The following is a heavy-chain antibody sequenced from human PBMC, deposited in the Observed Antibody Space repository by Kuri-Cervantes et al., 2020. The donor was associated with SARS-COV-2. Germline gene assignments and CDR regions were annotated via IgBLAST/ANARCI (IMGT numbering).Heavy chain of an antibody. CDR1: GFTFSNSD. CDR2: VSWNGSRT. D-gene: IGHD6-13*01. V-gene: IGHV3-19*01. J-gene: IGHJ4*02. Sequence: GGSLRLSCVASGFTFSNSDMNWVRQAPGKGLEWVSGVSWNGSRTHYADSVKGRFIISRDNSRNFLYQQMNSLRPEDMAVYYCVRHKAAAGIVAPDWGQGTLVTVSS. CDR3: VRHKAAAGIVAPD.